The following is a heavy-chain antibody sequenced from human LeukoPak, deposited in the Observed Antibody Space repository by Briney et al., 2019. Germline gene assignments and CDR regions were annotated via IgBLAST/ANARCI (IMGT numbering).Heavy chain of an antibody. CDR2: IYYSGST. D-gene: IGHD3-22*01. V-gene: IGHV4-39*07. J-gene: IGHJ5*02. CDR1: GGSISSSSYY. CDR3: ARDESLTMIVANWFDP. Sequence: SETLSLTCTVSGGSISSSSYYWGWIRQPPGKGLEWIGSIYYSGSTYYNPSLKSRVTISVDTSKNQFSLKLSSVTAADTAVYYCARDESLTMIVANWFDPWGQGTLVTVSS.